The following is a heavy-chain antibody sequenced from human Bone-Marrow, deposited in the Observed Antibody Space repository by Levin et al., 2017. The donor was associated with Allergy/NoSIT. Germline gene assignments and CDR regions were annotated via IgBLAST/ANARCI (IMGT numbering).Heavy chain of an antibody. J-gene: IGHJ3*02. V-gene: IGHV4-31*03. CDR2: IDYNGGT. CDR1: GGSISSGGSY. Sequence: KTSETLSLTCIVSGGSISSGGSYWSWIRLHPGRGLEWIGYIDYNGGTFYIPSLQSRVTITRDTSQSQFSLKVNSVTAADTAVYYCARGLGDSTQSRIRGFDIWGQGTIVTVSS. CDR3: ARGLGDSTQSRIRGFDI. D-gene: IGHD3-16*01.